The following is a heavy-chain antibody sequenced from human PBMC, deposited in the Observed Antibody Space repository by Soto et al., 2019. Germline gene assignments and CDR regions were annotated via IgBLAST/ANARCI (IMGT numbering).Heavy chain of an antibody. D-gene: IGHD6-13*01. CDR2: ISGSGGST. CDR3: AKDLTGNYYYYMDV. Sequence: EVQVLESGGGLVQPGGSLRLSCAASGFTFSSYAMSWVRQAPGKGLEWVSGISGSGGSTYYTDSVKGRFTISRDNSKNTLYLQMNSLRAVDTAVYYCAKDLTGNYYYYMDVWGKGTTVTVSS. V-gene: IGHV3-23*01. CDR1: GFTFSSYA. J-gene: IGHJ6*03.